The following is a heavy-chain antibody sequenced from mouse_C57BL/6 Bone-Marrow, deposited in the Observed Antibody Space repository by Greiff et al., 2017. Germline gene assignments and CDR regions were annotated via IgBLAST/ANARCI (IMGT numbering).Heavy chain of an antibody. CDR3: ARSRYYYGSSYGKWYFDV. CDR2: IDPEDGET. CDR1: GFNIKDYY. D-gene: IGHD1-1*01. Sequence: VQLKESGAELVKPGASVKLSCTASGFNIKDYYMHWVKQRTEQGLEWIGRIDPEDGETKYAPKFQGKATITADTSSNTAYLQLSSLTSEDTAVYYCARSRYYYGSSYGKWYFDVWGTGTTVTVSS. J-gene: IGHJ1*03. V-gene: IGHV14-2*01.